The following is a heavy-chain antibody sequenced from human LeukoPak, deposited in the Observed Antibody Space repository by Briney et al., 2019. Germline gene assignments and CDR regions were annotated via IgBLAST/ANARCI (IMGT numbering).Heavy chain of an antibody. Sequence: GGSLRLSCAASGFTFSNAWMSWVRQAPGKGLEWVGRIKSKTDGGTTDYAAPVKGRFTISRDDSKNKLYLQMNSLKTEDTAVYYCTTVHYDYVWGSYRDDYWGQGTLVTVSS. CDR3: TTVHYDYVWGSYRDDY. CDR1: GFTFSNAW. V-gene: IGHV3-15*01. D-gene: IGHD3-16*02. J-gene: IGHJ4*02. CDR2: IKSKTDGGTT.